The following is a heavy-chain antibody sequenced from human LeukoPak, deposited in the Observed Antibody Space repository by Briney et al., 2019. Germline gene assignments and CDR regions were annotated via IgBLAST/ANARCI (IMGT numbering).Heavy chain of an antibody. CDR1: GFTFTTYW. Sequence: GGSLRLSCAASGFTFTTYWMHWVRQAPGKGLVWVARINIDGTTTYYADYVKGRFTTSRDNAKNTVSLEMSSLRDDDTAVYHCVRAGASGTYGQFDAWGQGALVTVSS. V-gene: IGHV3-74*01. CDR2: INIDGTTT. D-gene: IGHD3-10*01. J-gene: IGHJ5*02. CDR3: VRAGASGTYGQFDA.